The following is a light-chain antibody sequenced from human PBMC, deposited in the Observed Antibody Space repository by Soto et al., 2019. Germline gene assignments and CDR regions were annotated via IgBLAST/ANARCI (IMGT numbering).Light chain of an antibody. CDR1: SSNIGSST. V-gene: IGLV1-44*01. Sequence: QSVLTQPPSASGTPGQRVTISCSGSSSNIGSSTVNWYQQLPGTAPKLLIYSNNQRPSGVPDRFSGSKSGTSASLAIRGLQSEHEADYYCATWDDGLNGYVFGTGTKLTVL. CDR2: SNN. J-gene: IGLJ1*01. CDR3: ATWDDGLNGYV.